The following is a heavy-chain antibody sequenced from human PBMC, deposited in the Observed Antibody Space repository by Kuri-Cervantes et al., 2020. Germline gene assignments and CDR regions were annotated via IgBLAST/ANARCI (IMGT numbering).Heavy chain of an antibody. CDR2: ISYHAVS. CDR3: AEETATPLRFEY. J-gene: IGHJ4*02. D-gene: IGHD1-1*01. V-gene: IGHV4-39*02. CDR1: GASLTTANYY. Sequence: SETLSLTCTVSGASLTTANYYWGWLRQSPGQGLEWLGSISYHAVSYFNPSLRSRLTVSADTSKNQFFLTLYSVTAADTAVYYCAEETATPLRFEYWGQGTLVTVSS.